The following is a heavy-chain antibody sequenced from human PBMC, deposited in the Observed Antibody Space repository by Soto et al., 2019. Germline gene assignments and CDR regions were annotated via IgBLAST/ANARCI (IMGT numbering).Heavy chain of an antibody. J-gene: IGHJ4*02. V-gene: IGHV4-31*03. CDR2: IFYDGRT. Sequence: QVQLQETGPGLVKPSQTLSLTCNVSGYSFSSGGYYWSWIRQFPGRGLEWIGYIFYDGRTGYDTSLKSRISISVDSSKNQFSLRLSSVTAAETAVYFCARDDRSGYYVADYWGQGTLVTVSS. D-gene: IGHD3-22*01. CDR3: ARDDRSGYYVADY. CDR1: GYSFSSGGYY.